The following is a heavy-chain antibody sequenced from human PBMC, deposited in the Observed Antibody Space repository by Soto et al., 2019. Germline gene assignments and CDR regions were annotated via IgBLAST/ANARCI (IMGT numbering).Heavy chain of an antibody. V-gene: IGHV4-39*01. Sequence: SETLSLTCTVSGGSISSSSYYWGWIRQPPGKGLEWIGSIYYSGSTYYNPSLKSRVTISVDTSKNQFSLKLSSVTAADTAVYYCARGLCGFSNYFDYWGQGTLVTVSS. D-gene: IGHD5-12*01. CDR3: ARGLCGFSNYFDY. J-gene: IGHJ4*02. CDR1: GGSISSSSYY. CDR2: IYYSGST.